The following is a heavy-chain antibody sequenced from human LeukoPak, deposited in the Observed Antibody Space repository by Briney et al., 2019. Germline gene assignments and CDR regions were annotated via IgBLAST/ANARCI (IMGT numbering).Heavy chain of an antibody. CDR3: ASQYSSLRAFDI. V-gene: IGHV4-61*01. CDR1: GGSLSSGSYY. J-gene: IGHJ3*02. Sequence: SQTLSLTCTVSGGSLSSGSYYWSWIRQPPGKGLEWIGYIYYSGSTNYNPSLKSRVTISVDTSKNQFSLKLSSVTAADTAVYYCASQYSSLRAFDIWGQGTMVTVSS. D-gene: IGHD6-6*01. CDR2: IYYSGST.